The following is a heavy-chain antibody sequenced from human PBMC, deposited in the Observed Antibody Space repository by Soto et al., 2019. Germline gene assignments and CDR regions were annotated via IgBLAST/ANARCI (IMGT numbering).Heavy chain of an antibody. Sequence: QVQLVQSGAEVKKPGASVKVSCKASGYTFTSYFVHWVRQAPGQGLEWMGIINPSGGSTTYAQKFQARVTMTRDTSTSTVYMELSSLRSEDTAVYYCARGSFLSVAGPNECFQHWGQGTRVTVSS. CDR3: ARGSFLSVAGPNECFQH. CDR2: INPSGGST. D-gene: IGHD6-19*01. V-gene: IGHV1-46*01. J-gene: IGHJ1*01. CDR1: GYTFTSYF.